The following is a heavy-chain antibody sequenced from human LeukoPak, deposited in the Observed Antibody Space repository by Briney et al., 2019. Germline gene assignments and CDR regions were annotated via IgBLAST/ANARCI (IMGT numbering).Heavy chain of an antibody. Sequence: PGGSLRLSCAASGFTFSTYWMSWVRQAPGKGLEWVANINQDGREKYYADSVKGRFTISRDNGENSLYLQMNSLGAEDTAVYYCARGGKLHPQSPYWGQGTLVTVSS. J-gene: IGHJ4*02. CDR2: INQDGREK. V-gene: IGHV3-7*01. D-gene: IGHD3-16*01. CDR3: ARGGKLHPQSPY. CDR1: GFTFSTYW.